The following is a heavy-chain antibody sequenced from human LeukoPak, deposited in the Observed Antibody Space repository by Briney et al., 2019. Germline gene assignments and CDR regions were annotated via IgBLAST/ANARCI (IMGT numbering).Heavy chain of an antibody. CDR2: ISSSSSTI. CDR3: AKDPRGYSAYDPADYFDY. D-gene: IGHD5-12*01. Sequence: GGSLRLSCAASGFTFSSYSMNWVRQAPGKGLEWVSYISSSSSTIYYADSVKGRFTISRDNSKNTLYLQMDSLRAEDTAVYYCAKDPRGYSAYDPADYFDYWGQGTLVTVSS. J-gene: IGHJ4*02. CDR1: GFTFSSYS. V-gene: IGHV3-48*04.